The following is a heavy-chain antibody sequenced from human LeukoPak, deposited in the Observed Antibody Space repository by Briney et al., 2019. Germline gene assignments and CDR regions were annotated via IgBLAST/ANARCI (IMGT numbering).Heavy chain of an antibody. CDR1: GGTFSSYA. J-gene: IGHJ4*02. V-gene: IGHV1-69*05. CDR2: IIPIFGTA. Sequence: SVKVSCKASGGTFSSYAISWVRQAPGQGLEWMGRIIPIFGTANYAQKFQGRVTITTDESTSTAYMELSSLRSEDTAVYYCVREDIVVVVAASHFDYWGQGTLVTVSS. D-gene: IGHD2-15*01. CDR3: VREDIVVVVAASHFDY.